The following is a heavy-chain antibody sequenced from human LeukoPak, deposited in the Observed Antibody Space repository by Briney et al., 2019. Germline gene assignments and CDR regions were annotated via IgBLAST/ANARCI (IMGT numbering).Heavy chain of an antibody. D-gene: IGHD3-10*01. CDR2: IIPLFGTA. J-gene: IGHJ6*03. CDR3: ARSYGSGSYYLYYYYYMDV. CDR1: GGTFSNYA. Sequence: SVKVSCKASGGTFSNYAISWVRQAPGQGLEWMGGIIPLFGTANYAQKFQGRVTITTDESTSTAYMELSSLRSEDTAVYHCARSYGSGSYYLYYYYYMDVWGKGTTVTVSS. V-gene: IGHV1-69*05.